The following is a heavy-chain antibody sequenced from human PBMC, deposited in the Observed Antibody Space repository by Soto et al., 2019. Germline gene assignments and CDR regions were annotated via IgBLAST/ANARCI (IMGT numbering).Heavy chain of an antibody. V-gene: IGHV3-9*01. D-gene: IGHD3-10*01. CDR2: ISWDGRKL. CDR1: GFTFDDFA. Sequence: EVQLAESGGELVQPGRSLRLSCAASGFTFDDFAMHWVRRPPGKGLEWVSVISWDGRKLGYADSVKGRFTISRDNAEKFLYRKMSSLRIENTAFYYCVKDFSTASGNNGFGGFDPGGQETVVTVSS. CDR3: VKDFSTASGNNGFGGFDP. J-gene: IGHJ5*02.